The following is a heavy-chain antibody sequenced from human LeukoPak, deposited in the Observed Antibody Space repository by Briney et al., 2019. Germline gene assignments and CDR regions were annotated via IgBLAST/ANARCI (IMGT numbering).Heavy chain of an antibody. CDR3: ARAVFSWNDVPELFDY. CDR2: IYHSGST. J-gene: IGHJ4*02. V-gene: IGHV4-30-2*01. CDR1: GGSISSGGYS. Sequence: SETLSLTRAVSGGSISSGGYSWSWIRQPPGKGLEWIGYIYHSGSTYYNPSLKSRVTISVDRSKNQFSLKLSSVTAADTAVYYCARAVFSWNDVPELFDYWGQGTLVTVSS. D-gene: IGHD1-1*01.